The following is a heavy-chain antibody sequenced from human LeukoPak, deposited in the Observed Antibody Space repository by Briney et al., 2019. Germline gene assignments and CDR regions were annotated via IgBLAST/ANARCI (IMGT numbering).Heavy chain of an antibody. D-gene: IGHD2-15*01. J-gene: IGHJ3*02. Sequence: PGGSLRLSCTASGLTFGDYAMSWVRQAPGKGLEWVSFIRSKAYGGTTEYAASVKGRLIISRDDSKSIAYLQMNSLKTEDTAVYYCSRVRYCSGRSCYFGAFDIWGQGTMVTVSS. CDR2: IRSKAYGGTT. V-gene: IGHV3-49*04. CDR3: SRVRYCSGRSCYFGAFDI. CDR1: GLTFGDYA.